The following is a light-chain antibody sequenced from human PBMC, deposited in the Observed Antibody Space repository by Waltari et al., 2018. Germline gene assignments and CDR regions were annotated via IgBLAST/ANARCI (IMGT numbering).Light chain of an antibody. V-gene: IGLV4-69*01. J-gene: IGLJ3*02. CDR2: LNSDGSH. CDR1: SGHSSYA. CDR3: QTWCTPNWV. Sequence: QLVLTQSPSASASLGASVKLTCTLSSGHSSYAIAWHQQQPEKGPRYLMKLNSDGSHSKGDGIPDRFSGSSSGAERYLTISSLQSEDEADYYCQTWCTPNWVFGGGTKLTVL.